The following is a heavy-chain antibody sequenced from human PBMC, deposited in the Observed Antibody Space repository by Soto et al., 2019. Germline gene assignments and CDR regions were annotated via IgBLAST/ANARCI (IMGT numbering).Heavy chain of an antibody. CDR2: IVVGSGNT. CDR3: AGQEGIAAQQDYFEY. Sequence: SVKVSCKASGFTFTISAVQWVRQARGQRLEWIGWIVVGSGNTNYAQKFQERVTITRDMSTSTAYMELSSLRSEDTAVYYCAGQEGIAAQQDYFEYWGQGAQVTVAS. V-gene: IGHV1-58*01. J-gene: IGHJ4*02. D-gene: IGHD6-6*01. CDR1: GFTFTISA.